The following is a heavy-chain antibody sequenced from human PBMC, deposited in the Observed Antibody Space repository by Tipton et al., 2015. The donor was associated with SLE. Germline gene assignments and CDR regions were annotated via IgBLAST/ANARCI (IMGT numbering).Heavy chain of an antibody. J-gene: IGHJ6*02. D-gene: IGHD6-19*01. Sequence: TLSLTCAVYGGSFSGYYWSWIRQPPGKGLEWIGEINHSGSTNYNPSLKSRVTISVDTSRNQFSLKLGSVTAADTAVYYCARGKGNSSGWGHYYFYGMDVWGQGTTVTVSS. CDR3: ARGKGNSSGWGHYYFYGMDV. CDR2: INHSGST. V-gene: IGHV4-34*01. CDR1: GGSFSGYY.